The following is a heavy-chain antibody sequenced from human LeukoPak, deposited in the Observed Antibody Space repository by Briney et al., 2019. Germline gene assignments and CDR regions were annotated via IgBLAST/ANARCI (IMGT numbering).Heavy chain of an antibody. D-gene: IGHD6-13*01. CDR2: MNPNSGNT. CDR1: GYTFTSYD. V-gene: IGHV1-8*03. Sequence: GASVKVSCKASGYTFTSYDINWVRQATGQGLEWMGWMNPNSGNTGYAQKFQGRVTTTRNTSISTAYMELSSLRSEDTAVYYCARGIAAAGSYYFDYWGQGTLVTVSS. J-gene: IGHJ4*02. CDR3: ARGIAAAGSYYFDY.